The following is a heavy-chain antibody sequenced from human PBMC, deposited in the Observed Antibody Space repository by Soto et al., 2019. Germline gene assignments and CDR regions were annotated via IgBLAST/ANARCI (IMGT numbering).Heavy chain of an antibody. Sequence: GESLKITCQGSGYSFNNYWITWVRQLPGKGLEWMGKIDPSDSYTNYSPSFKGHVTISADKAINTAYLQWSSLKASDTAMYYCARARLPYGDRYYFDYWGQGTLVNVSS. V-gene: IGHV5-10-1*01. CDR1: GYSFNNYW. J-gene: IGHJ4*02. CDR3: ARARLPYGDRYYFDY. CDR2: IDPSDSYT. D-gene: IGHD4-17*01.